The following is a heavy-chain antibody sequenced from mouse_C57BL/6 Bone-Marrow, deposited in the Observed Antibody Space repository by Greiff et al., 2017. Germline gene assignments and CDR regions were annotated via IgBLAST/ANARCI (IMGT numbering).Heavy chain of an antibody. V-gene: IGHV5-4*01. CDR3: ARSYYCGSISVAY. J-gene: IGHJ3*01. CDR1: GFTFSDYY. CDR2: ISDGGSYT. Sequence: DVHMVESGGGLVQPGGSLKLSCAASGFTFSDYYMYWVRQTPEKRLEWVATISDGGSYTYYPDNVKCRFTISRDNAKKNLYLQMSHLKSEDTAMYYCARSYYCGSISVAYWGQGTLVTVSA. D-gene: IGHD1-1*01.